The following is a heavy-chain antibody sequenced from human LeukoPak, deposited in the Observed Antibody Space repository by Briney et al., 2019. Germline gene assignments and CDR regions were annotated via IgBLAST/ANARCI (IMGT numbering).Heavy chain of an antibody. Sequence: ASVKVSCKASGYTSTGYYMHWVRQAPGQGLEWMGWLNPNSGVTKYAQHFQGRVTVTRDTSTSTAYMELSRLRFDDTAVYYCAREGFDYWGQGTLVTVSS. CDR1: GYTSTGYY. CDR3: AREGFDY. J-gene: IGHJ4*02. V-gene: IGHV1-2*02. CDR2: LNPNSGVT.